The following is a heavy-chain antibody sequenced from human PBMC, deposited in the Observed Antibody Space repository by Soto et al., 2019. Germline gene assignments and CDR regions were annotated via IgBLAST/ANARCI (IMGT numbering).Heavy chain of an antibody. D-gene: IGHD1-26*01. Sequence: QVQLVGSGGGVVQPGMSLRLSCVGSTFTFSRYDIHWVRQAPGKGLEWVAVIWDDGSKEFYADSVKGRFTISRDNSKYTVYLQMNSLREEDTALYYCAKGGANAGMDVWGQGTTVTVSS. J-gene: IGHJ6*02. CDR1: TFTFSRYD. CDR2: IWDDGSKE. CDR3: AKGGANAGMDV. V-gene: IGHV3-33*08.